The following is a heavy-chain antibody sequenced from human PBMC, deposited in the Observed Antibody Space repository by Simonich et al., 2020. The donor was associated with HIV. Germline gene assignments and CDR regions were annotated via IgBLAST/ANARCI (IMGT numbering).Heavy chain of an antibody. CDR1: GFTFSSYW. CDR3: ASHVSSGWRNYFDY. Sequence: EVQLVESGGGLVQPGGSLRLSCAASGFTFSSYWMSWVRQAPGKGLEWVANIKQDGSEKYYVDSVKGRFTISRDNAKNSLYLQMNSLRAEDTAVYYCASHVSSGWRNYFDYWGQGTLVTVSS. D-gene: IGHD6-19*01. CDR2: IKQDGSEK. V-gene: IGHV3-7*01. J-gene: IGHJ4*02.